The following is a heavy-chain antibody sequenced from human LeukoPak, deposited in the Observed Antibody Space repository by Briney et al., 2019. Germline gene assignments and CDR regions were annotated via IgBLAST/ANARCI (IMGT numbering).Heavy chain of an antibody. CDR2: INPNSGGT. CDR3: ARDQGSCSSTSCAYYYYYYMDV. Sequence: ASVTVSCKASGYTFTGYYMHWVRQAPGQGLEWMGWINPNSGGTNYAQKFQGRVTMTRDTSISTAYMELSRLRSDDTAVYYCARDQGSCSSTSCAYYYYYYMDVWGKGTTVTVSS. J-gene: IGHJ6*03. CDR1: GYTFTGYY. D-gene: IGHD2-2*01. V-gene: IGHV1-2*02.